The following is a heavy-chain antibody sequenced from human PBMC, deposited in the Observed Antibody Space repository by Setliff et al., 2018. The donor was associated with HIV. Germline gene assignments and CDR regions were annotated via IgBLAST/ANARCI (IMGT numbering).Heavy chain of an antibody. CDR2: ISIGSGGAI. J-gene: IGHJ4*02. V-gene: IGHV3-21*01. Sequence: PGGSLRLSCAASGFTFRNYKFNWVRQAPGRGLEWVSSISIGSGGAIDYADSVQGRFTISRANSKNSLYLQMNSLRVEDTAVYFCAAQGVLWGQGTQVTVSS. CDR3: AAQGVL. CDR1: GFTFRNYK.